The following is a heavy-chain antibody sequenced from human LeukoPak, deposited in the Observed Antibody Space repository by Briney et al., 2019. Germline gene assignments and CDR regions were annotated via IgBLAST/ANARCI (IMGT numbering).Heavy chain of an antibody. CDR2: INKDGSER. J-gene: IGHJ4*02. V-gene: IGHV3-7*01. D-gene: IGHD4-17*01. CDR3: ARESKGRSKIDY. Sequence: GGSLRLSCAASGFTFSGYWMSWVRQAPGKGLEWVANINKDGSERYNVDSVKGRLTISRDNANKSLYLQMNSLRAEDTSVYYCARESKGRSKIDYWGQGTLVTVSS. CDR1: GFTFSGYW.